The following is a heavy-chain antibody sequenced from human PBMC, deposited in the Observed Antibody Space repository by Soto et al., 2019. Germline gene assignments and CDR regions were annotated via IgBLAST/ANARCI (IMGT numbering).Heavy chain of an antibody. J-gene: IGHJ6*02. CDR3: AKRGMGIVDYGMDV. CDR1: GGSISSYY. Sequence: PSETLSLTCTVSGGSISSYYWSWIRQPPGKGLEWIGYIYYSGSTTYNPSLKSRVTISVDTSKNTLYLQMNSLRADDTAVYYCAKRGMGIVDYGMDVWGQGTTVTVSS. D-gene: IGHD1-26*01. V-gene: IGHV4-59*08. CDR2: IYYSGST.